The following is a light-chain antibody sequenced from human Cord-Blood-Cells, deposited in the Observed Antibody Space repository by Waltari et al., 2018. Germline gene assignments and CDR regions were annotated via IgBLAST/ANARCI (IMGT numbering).Light chain of an antibody. V-gene: IGKV2-28*01. J-gene: IGKJ4*01. Sequence: DTVMTQSPLSLPVTPGEPASISCRSSQSLLHSNGYNYWDWYLQKPGQSPQLLIYLGSNRASRVPDRFSGSGSGTDFTLKISRVEAEDVGVDYCMQALQTLTFGGGTKVEIK. CDR3: MQALQTLT. CDR2: LGS. CDR1: QSLLHSNGYNY.